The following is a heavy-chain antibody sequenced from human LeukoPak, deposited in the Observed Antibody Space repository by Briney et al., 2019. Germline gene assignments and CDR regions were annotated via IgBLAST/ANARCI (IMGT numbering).Heavy chain of an antibody. CDR3: AKGGGSYFRRVTYYYYYMDV. CDR2: ISGSGGST. J-gene: IGHJ6*03. CDR1: EFSFGSYA. V-gene: IGHV3-23*01. D-gene: IGHD1-26*01. Sequence: GGSLRLSCAASEFSFGSYAMSWVRQVPGKGLQWVSGISGSGGSTYYADSVNGRFTISRDNSKNTLYLQMISLRAEDTVVYYCAKGGGSYFRRVTYYYYYMDVWGKGTTVTVSS.